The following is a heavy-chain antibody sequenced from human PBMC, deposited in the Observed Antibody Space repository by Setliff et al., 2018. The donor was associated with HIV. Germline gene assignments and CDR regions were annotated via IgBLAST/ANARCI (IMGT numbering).Heavy chain of an antibody. J-gene: IGHJ1*01. Sequence: PSETLSLTCAVYGGSFSDYYWTWIRQPPGKGLEWIGEINHSGRTIQSPSLGSRVTISIDTSKNQFSLKLNSVTAADTAVYYCARGRMRSPATSQAYFQHWGQGTLVTVSS. CDR1: GGSFSDYY. CDR2: INHSGRT. D-gene: IGHD1-26*01. V-gene: IGHV4-34*01. CDR3: ARGRMRSPATSQAYFQH.